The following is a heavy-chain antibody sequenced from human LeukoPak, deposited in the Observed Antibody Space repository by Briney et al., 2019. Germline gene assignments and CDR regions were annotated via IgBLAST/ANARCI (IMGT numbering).Heavy chain of an antibody. CDR2: ISWNSGSI. D-gene: IGHD1-1*01. V-gene: IGHV3-9*01. CDR1: GFTFDDYA. CDR3: AEGLMTSQQYFDY. J-gene: IGHJ4*02. Sequence: AGGSLRLSCAASGFTFDDYAMHWVRQAPGKGLEWASGISWNSGSIGYADSVKGRFTISRDNAKNSLYLQMNSLRAEDTALYYCAEGLMTSQQYFDYWGQGTLVTVSS.